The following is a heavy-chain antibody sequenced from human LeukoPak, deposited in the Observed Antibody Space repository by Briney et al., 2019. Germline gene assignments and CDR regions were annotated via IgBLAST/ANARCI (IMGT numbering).Heavy chain of an antibody. Sequence: GESLKISCKGSGYSCTSYWIGWVRQMPGEGLEWMGIIYPGDSDTRYSPSCQGQVTISADKSISTAYLQWSSLKASDTAMYYCARQNGLFHFDYWGQGTLVTVSS. D-gene: IGHD3-22*01. CDR1: GYSCTSYW. CDR3: ARQNGLFHFDY. CDR2: IYPGDSDT. V-gene: IGHV5-51*01. J-gene: IGHJ4*02.